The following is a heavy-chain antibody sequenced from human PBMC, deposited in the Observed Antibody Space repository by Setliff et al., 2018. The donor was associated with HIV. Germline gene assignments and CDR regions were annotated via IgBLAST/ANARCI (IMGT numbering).Heavy chain of an antibody. CDR2: IYQSGSI. CDR3: ARPRRVRSRAWYWFDI. Sequence: LSLTCAASGYSINSGFSRAWIRQPPGQGPQWIGSIYQSGSIYYNPSLQSRVTISVDSSKNQFSLNLFSVTAADTAVHYCARPRRVRSRAWYWFDIWGQGTLVTVSS. CDR1: GYSINSGFS. D-gene: IGHD6-19*01. J-gene: IGHJ5*02. V-gene: IGHV4-38-2*01.